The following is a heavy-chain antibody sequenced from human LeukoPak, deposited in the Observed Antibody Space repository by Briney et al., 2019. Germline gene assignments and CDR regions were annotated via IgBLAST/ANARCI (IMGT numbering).Heavy chain of an antibody. CDR2: IYHSGST. V-gene: IGHV4-30-2*01. D-gene: IGHD3-22*01. CDR3: ARGAPGDYYDSSGYWGYFDY. CDR1: GGSISSGGYS. J-gene: IGHJ4*02. Sequence: SQTLSLTCAVSGGSISSGGYSWRWIRQPPGKGLEWIGYIYHSGSTYYNPSLKSRVTISVDGSKNQFSLKLSSVTAADTAVYYCARGAPGDYYDSSGYWGYFDYWGQGTLVTVSS.